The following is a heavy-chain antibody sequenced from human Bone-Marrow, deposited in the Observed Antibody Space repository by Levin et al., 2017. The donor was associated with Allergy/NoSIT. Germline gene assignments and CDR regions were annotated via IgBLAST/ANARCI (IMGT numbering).Heavy chain of an antibody. CDR3: AHSSQAYFGEFTH. J-gene: IGHJ4*02. D-gene: IGHD3-10*01. CDR1: GFSLTTAGVA. Sequence: SGPTLVKPTQTLTLTCSFSGFSLTTAGVAVGWVRQSPGGALEWLALLSWDGDKRYSPSLKGRLSITRDTSENEVVLTVTAVDSVDTATYFCAHSSQAYFGEFTHWGQGIPVTVSS. CDR2: LSWDGDK. V-gene: IGHV2-5*02.